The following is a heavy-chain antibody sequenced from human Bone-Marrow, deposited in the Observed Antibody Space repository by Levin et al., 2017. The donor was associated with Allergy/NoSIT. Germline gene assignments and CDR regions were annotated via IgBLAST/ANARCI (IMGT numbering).Heavy chain of an antibody. J-gene: IGHJ4*02. Sequence: GESLKISCVASGFTFDMFTMNWVRQAPGKGLEWVSRYTSSGGSTYYADSVKGRFTISRDNSKNTVYLQLNTLTAEDTAVYFCAREPTGSACFDYWGRGTLVTVSS. CDR1: GFTFDMFT. CDR3: AREPTGSACFDY. CDR2: YTSSGGST. V-gene: IGHV3-23*01. D-gene: IGHD6-19*01.